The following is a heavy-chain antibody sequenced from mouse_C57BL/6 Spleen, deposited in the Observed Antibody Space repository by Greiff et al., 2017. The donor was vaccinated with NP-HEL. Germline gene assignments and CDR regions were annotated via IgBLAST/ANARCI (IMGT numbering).Heavy chain of an antibody. CDR2: IYPGDGDT. CDR3: AKVGGYYFDY. D-gene: IGHD1-1*02. CDR1: GYAFSSSW. J-gene: IGHJ2*01. Sequence: VQLQQSGPELVKPGASVKISCKASGYAFSSSWMNWVKQRPGKGLEWIGRIYPGDGDTNYNGKFKGKATLTADKSSSTAYMQLSSLTSEDSAVYFCAKVGGYYFDYWGQGTTLTVSS. V-gene: IGHV1-82*01.